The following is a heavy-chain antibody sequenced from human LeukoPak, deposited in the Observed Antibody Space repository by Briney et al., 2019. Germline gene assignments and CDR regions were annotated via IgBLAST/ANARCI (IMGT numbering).Heavy chain of an antibody. J-gene: IGHJ5*02. V-gene: IGHV4-4*09. CDR1: GGSISSYY. D-gene: IGHD2-2*02. CDR3: ARRVVPAAIRSNWFDP. Sequence: PSETLSLTCTVSGGSISSYYWSWIRQPPGKGLEWIGYIYTSGSTNYNPSLKSRVTISVDTSKNQFSLKLSSVTAADTAVYYCARRVVPAAIRSNWFDPWGQGTLVTVSS. CDR2: IYTSGST.